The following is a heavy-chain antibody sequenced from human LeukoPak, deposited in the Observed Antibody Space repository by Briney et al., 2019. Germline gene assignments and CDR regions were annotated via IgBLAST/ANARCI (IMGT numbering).Heavy chain of an antibody. Sequence: GGSLILSCAASGFTFDDSAMHWVRQAPGKDLEWVSGISWNSGSIGYADSVKGRFTISRDNAKNSLYLQMNSLRAEDTALYYCAKSSSLTGYFRFDPWGQGTLVTVSS. J-gene: IGHJ5*02. D-gene: IGHD3-9*01. CDR2: ISWNSGSI. V-gene: IGHV3-9*01. CDR3: AKSSSLTGYFRFDP. CDR1: GFTFDDSA.